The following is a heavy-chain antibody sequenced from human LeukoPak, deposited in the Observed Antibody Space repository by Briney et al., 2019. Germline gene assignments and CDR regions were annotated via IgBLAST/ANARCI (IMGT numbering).Heavy chain of an antibody. CDR1: GFTFSSYA. D-gene: IGHD4-17*01. Sequence: PGGSLRLSCAASGFTFSSYAMHWVRQAPGKGLEWVAVISYDGSNKYYADSVKGRFTISRDNSKNTLYLQMGSLRAEDMAVYYCARVKWGGDYGRGAFDIWGQGTMVTVSS. J-gene: IGHJ3*02. V-gene: IGHV3-30*14. CDR3: ARVKWGGDYGRGAFDI. CDR2: ISYDGSNK.